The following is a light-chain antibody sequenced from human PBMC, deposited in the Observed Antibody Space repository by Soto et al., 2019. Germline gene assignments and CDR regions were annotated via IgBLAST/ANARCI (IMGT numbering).Light chain of an antibody. J-gene: IGKJ1*01. V-gene: IGKV1-39*01. Sequence: DIQMTQSPSSLSASVGDRVTITCRASQSISNYLNWYQQKPGKAPKLLMYAASSLQSGVPSRFSDSESGTDFTHTISSLQPEDFATYYCQQSYSTPRTFGQGTKVEIK. CDR1: QSISNY. CDR3: QQSYSTPRT. CDR2: AAS.